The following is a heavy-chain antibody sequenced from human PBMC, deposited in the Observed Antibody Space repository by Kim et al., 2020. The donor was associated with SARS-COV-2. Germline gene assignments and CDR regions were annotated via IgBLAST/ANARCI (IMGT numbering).Heavy chain of an antibody. D-gene: IGHD3-16*01. V-gene: IGHV4-39*01. CDR2: IYYSGST. Sequence: SETLSLPCTVSGGSISSSSYYWGWIRQPPGKGLEWIGCIYYSGSTYYNPSLKSRVTISVDTSKNQFSLKLSSVTAADMAVYYCARHGSRGAFDICGQGTMVTVSS. J-gene: IGHJ3*02. CDR3: ARHGSRGAFDI. CDR1: GGSISSSSYY.